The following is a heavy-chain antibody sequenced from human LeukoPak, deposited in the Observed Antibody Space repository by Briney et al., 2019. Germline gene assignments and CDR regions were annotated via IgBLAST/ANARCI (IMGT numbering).Heavy chain of an antibody. CDR3: AREYYDYVWGSYRRKGDFDY. CDR2: ISYDGSNK. Sequence: GGSLRLSCAASGFTFSSYAMHWVRQAPGKGLEWVAVISYDGSNKYYADSVKGRFTISRDNSKNTLYLQMNSLRAEDTAVYYCAREYYDYVWGSYRRKGDFDYWGQGTLVTVSS. J-gene: IGHJ4*02. D-gene: IGHD3-16*02. V-gene: IGHV3-30-3*01. CDR1: GFTFSSYA.